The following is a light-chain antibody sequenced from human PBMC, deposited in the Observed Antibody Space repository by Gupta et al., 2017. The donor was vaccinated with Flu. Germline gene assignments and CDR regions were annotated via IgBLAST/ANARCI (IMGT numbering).Light chain of an antibody. CDR2: FGS. Sequence: DIVMTQSPFSLPVTPGEPASISCRSSQSLLHSNGYNYLDWYLQKPGQSPQLLIYFGSNRASGVPERFSGSGSGTDFTLKISRVEAEDVGVYYCMQALQTPWTFGQGTKVEIK. CDR3: MQALQTPWT. V-gene: IGKV2-28*01. J-gene: IGKJ1*01. CDR1: QSLLHSNGYNY.